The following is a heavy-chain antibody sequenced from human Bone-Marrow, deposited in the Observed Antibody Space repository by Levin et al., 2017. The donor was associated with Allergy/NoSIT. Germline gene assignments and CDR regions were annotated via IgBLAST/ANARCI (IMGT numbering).Heavy chain of an antibody. Sequence: GESLKISCSSPFFSFLSFSLLFFLPSPFMGLEWVSSISGIGISTLYAASVKGRFTISRDNDNNTLSLQMTSLRDEDSATYYCVKEFHYNWNFETPSFDAWRQGSLVSVSS. CDR1: FFSFLSFS. V-gene: IGHV3-23*01. J-gene: IGHJ4*02. CDR3: VKEFHYNWNFETPSFDA. D-gene: IGHD1-1*01. CDR2: ISGIGIST.